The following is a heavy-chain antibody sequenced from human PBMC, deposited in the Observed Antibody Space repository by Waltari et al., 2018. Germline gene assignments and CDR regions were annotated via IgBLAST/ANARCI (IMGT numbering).Heavy chain of an antibody. CDR1: GFTFDDYA. CDR2: ISWNSGSI. J-gene: IGHJ5*02. D-gene: IGHD2-21*02. V-gene: IGHV3-9*01. Sequence: GRSLRLSCAASGFTFDDYAMHWVRQAPGKGLEWVSGISWNSGSIGYADSVKGRFTISRDNAKNSLYLQMNSLRAEDTALYYCAKETCGGDCSTENWFDPWGQGTLVTVSS. CDR3: AKETCGGDCSTENWFDP.